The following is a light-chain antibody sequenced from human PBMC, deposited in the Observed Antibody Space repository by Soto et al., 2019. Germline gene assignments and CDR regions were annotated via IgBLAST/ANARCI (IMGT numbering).Light chain of an antibody. CDR1: QGRNSN. CDR2: AAS. CDR3: QQSSNYFT. Sequence: AIQLTQSPSSLSASVGDRVTITCRAIQGRNSNLAWYQQKPGKAPKLLMYAASTLQKGVPSRFSGNGSGTDFTLTIRILQPEDFATYYCQQSSNYFTFGPGTKVDI. J-gene: IGKJ3*01. V-gene: IGKV1D-13*01.